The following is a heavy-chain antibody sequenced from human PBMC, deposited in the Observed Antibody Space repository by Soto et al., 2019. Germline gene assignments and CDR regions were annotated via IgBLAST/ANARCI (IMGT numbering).Heavy chain of an antibody. CDR3: ARVDSIAAAGGAYYYYYGMDV. Sequence: ASVKVSCKASGYTFTSYGISWVRQAPGQGLEWMGWISAYNGNTNYAQKLQGRVTMTTDTSTSTAYMELRSLRSDDTAVYYCARVDSIAAAGGAYYYYYGMDVWGQGTTVTVSS. CDR2: ISAYNGNT. V-gene: IGHV1-18*01. J-gene: IGHJ6*02. D-gene: IGHD6-13*01. CDR1: GYTFTSYG.